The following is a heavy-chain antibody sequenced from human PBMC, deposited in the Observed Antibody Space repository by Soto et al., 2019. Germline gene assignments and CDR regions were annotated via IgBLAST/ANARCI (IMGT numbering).Heavy chain of an antibody. CDR1: GYPFSSIG. D-gene: IGHD3-10*01. J-gene: IGHJ4*01. CDR2: ISPYNRNT. Sequence: AASVKVSCKASGYPFSSIGNSWVGRAPGQGLELMGWISPYNRNTYYAQRLQGRVTMTTDTATSTAYMGLRSLRSDDTAVYFCERDLDGSGNYYTDYWG. V-gene: IGHV1-18*01. CDR3: ERDLDGSGNYYTDY.